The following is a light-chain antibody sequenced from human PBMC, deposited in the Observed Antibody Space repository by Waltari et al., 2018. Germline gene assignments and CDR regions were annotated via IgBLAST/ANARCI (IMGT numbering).Light chain of an antibody. CDR1: QSVSTN. V-gene: IGKV3-11*01. CDR3: QQRTNWWT. J-gene: IGKJ1*01. Sequence: VLTQSPATLSVSPGERATLPCRASQSVSTNLAWYQQRPGQPPRLLIYESSKRATGIPARFSGRGSGTAFTLAIDSLEPEDFAVYYCQQRTNWWTFGQGTKVDIK. CDR2: ESS.